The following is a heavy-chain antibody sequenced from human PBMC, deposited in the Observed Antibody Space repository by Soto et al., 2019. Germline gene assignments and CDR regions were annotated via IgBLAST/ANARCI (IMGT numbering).Heavy chain of an antibody. CDR1: GGTFSSDA. D-gene: IGHD6-19*01. Sequence: QVQLVQSGAEVKKPGSSVKVSCEASGGTFSSDAINWVRQAPGQGLEWMGGIIPMFETASYAQKFQGRITIIADESTNTGYMELSSLRSEDTAVYYCVRGRFPSSGWFGLLDYWGQGTLVTVSS. CDR3: VRGRFPSSGWFGLLDY. V-gene: IGHV1-69*12. J-gene: IGHJ4*02. CDR2: IIPMFETA.